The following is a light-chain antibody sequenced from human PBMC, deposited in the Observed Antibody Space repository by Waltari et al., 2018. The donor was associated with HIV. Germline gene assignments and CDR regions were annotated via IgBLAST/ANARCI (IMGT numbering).Light chain of an antibody. CDR3: AAWDDRRSGWV. CDR1: SSNIGRNY. V-gene: IGLV1-47*01. CDR2: RNN. Sequence: QSVLTQPPSASGTPGQRVTISCSGSSSNIGRNYVYWYQQLPRTAPKLLIHRNNRRPSGVPDRVSWSKSGTSVSLAISGLRSEDEADYYCAAWDDRRSGWVFGGGTKLTV. J-gene: IGLJ3*02.